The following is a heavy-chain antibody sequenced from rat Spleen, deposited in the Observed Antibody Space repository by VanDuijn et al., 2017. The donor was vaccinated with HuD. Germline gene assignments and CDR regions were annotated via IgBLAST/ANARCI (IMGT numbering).Heavy chain of an antibody. J-gene: IGHJ2*01. V-gene: IGHV5-7*01. CDR2: ISYDGSST. D-gene: IGHD1-11*01. Sequence: EVQLVESGGGLVQPGRSMKLSCAASGFTFSDYNMAWVRQAPNKGLEWVATISYDGSSTYYRDSVKGRFTISRDNTKSTLYLQMDSLRSEDTATYYCARSGYGGYYFDYWGQGVMVTVSS. CDR1: GFTFSDYN. CDR3: ARSGYGGYYFDY.